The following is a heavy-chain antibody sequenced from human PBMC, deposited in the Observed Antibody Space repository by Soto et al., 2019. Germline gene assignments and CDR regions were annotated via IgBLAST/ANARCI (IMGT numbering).Heavy chain of an antibody. CDR3: AKADGEQWLVPHLDN. D-gene: IGHD6-19*01. CDR1: GFNFKKFA. CDR2: ISCCGGST. J-gene: IGHJ4*02. Sequence: EVQLLESGGGVVQPGGSLRLSCVASGFNFKKFAMAWVRQAPGEGLEWVSGISCCGGSTSYADSVKGRFSIARDDSKNTLSLQMNRLRVEDTAQYYCAKADGEQWLVPHLDNWGQGTLVTVS. V-gene: IGHV3-23*01.